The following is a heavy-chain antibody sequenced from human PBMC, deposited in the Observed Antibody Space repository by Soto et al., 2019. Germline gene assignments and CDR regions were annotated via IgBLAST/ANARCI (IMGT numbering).Heavy chain of an antibody. CDR2: ISTYSGDT. D-gene: IGHD5-12*01. CDR3: ARHHGPTTSENWFDP. J-gene: IGHJ5*02. CDR1: GYTFFTYD. V-gene: IGHV1-18*01. Sequence: QVHLVQSGVEAKTPGASVKVSCQASGYTFFTYDLSWVRHAPGQGLEWMGWISTYSGDTKYAKKFQGRVTMTTDTSTTTAYLELRSLRSDDTAVYYCARHHGPTTSENWFDPWGQGTVVTVSS.